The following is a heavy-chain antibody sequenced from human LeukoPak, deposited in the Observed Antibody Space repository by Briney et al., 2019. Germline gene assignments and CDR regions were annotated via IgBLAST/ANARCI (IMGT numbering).Heavy chain of an antibody. Sequence: GGSLRLSCAASGFTFSSYEMNWVRQAPGKGLGWVSYISSSGSTIYYADSVKGRFTISRDNAKNSLYLQMNSLRAEDTAVYYCARRDFWSGWYYDYWGQGTLVTVSS. CDR1: GFTFSSYE. J-gene: IGHJ4*02. CDR2: ISSSGSTI. CDR3: ARRDFWSGWYYDY. D-gene: IGHD3-3*01. V-gene: IGHV3-48*03.